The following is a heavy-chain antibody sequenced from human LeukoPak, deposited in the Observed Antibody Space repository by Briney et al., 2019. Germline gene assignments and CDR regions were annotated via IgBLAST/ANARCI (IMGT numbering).Heavy chain of an antibody. CDR1: GGSISSSNC. CDR2: IYHSGSI. Sequence: PSGTLSLTCAVSGGSISSSNCWSWVRQPPGKGLEWIGEIYHSGSINYNPSLKSRVTISVDKSKSQFSLKLTSVTAADTAVYYCATTRRLTMIGGAFDIWGQGTMVIVSS. CDR3: ATTRRLTMIGGAFDI. J-gene: IGHJ3*02. D-gene: IGHD3-10*01. V-gene: IGHV4-4*02.